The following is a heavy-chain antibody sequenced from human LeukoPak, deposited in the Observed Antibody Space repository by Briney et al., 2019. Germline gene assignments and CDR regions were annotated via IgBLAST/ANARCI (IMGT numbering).Heavy chain of an antibody. CDR2: IWYDGSNK. CDR3: ARAVPTAPPGGVFAEYSKT. CDR1: GFTFSSYG. J-gene: IGHJ1*01. V-gene: IGHV3-33*01. Sequence: GGPLRLSCAASGFTFSSYGMHWVRQAPGKGPEWVAVIWYDGSNKYYADSVKGRFTISRDNSKNTLYLQMNSLRAEDTAVYYCARAVPTAPPGGVFAEYSKTGGRGTLVTVSS. D-gene: IGHD3-16*01.